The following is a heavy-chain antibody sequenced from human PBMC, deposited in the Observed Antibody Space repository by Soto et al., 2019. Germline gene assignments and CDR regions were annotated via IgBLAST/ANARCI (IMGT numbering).Heavy chain of an antibody. CDR3: TTEGVTGGDY. V-gene: IGHV3-15*01. D-gene: IGHD7-27*01. J-gene: IGHJ4*02. CDR1: GFTFSNAW. Sequence: GGSLRLSCAASGFTFSNAWMSWVRQAPGKGLEWGGRIKSKTDSGTTDYAARVKGRFTISRDVSKNTLYLQMNSLKTEGTAVYYCTTEGVTGGDYWGQGTLVTVSS. CDR2: IKSKTDSGTT.